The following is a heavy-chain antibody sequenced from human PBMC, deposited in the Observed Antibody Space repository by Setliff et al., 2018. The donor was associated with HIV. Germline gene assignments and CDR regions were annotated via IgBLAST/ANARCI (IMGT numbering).Heavy chain of an antibody. CDR2: INPSGGST. D-gene: IGHD1-26*01. CDR1: GYTFITYY. Sequence: ASVKVSCKASGYTFITYYMHWVRQAPGQGLEWMGIINPSGGSTNYAQKFQGRVTMTRGTSTSTVYMELSSLRSEDTAVYYCARDHMSVGAWVGATSRGLFQHWGQGTLVTVSS. CDR3: ARDHMSVGAWVGATSRGLFQH. V-gene: IGHV1-46*01. J-gene: IGHJ1*01.